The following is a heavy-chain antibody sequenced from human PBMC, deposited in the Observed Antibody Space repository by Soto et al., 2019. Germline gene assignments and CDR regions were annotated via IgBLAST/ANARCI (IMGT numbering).Heavy chain of an antibody. D-gene: IGHD5-18*01. J-gene: IGHJ4*02. CDR3: ARGYSSQTGPFDY. Sequence: SETLSLTCTVSGGSISSYYWSWIRQPPGKGLEWIGYIYYSGSTNYNPSLKSRVTISVDKSKNQFSLKLSSVTAADTAVYYCARGYSSQTGPFDYWGQGTLVTVS. CDR2: IYYSGST. V-gene: IGHV4-59*01. CDR1: GGSISSYY.